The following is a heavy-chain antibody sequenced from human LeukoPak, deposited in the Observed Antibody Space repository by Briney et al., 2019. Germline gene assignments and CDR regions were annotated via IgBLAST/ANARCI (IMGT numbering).Heavy chain of an antibody. CDR3: ARGNLYYCDSSGYPPAY. Sequence: PGGSLRLSCAASGFTFSSYAMRWVRQAPGKGLEYVSAISSNGGSTYYANSVKGRFTISRDNSKNTLYLQMGSLRAEDMAVYYCARGNLYYCDSSGYPPAYWGQGTLVTVSS. CDR1: GFTFSSYA. J-gene: IGHJ4*02. CDR2: ISSNGGST. V-gene: IGHV3-64*01. D-gene: IGHD3-22*01.